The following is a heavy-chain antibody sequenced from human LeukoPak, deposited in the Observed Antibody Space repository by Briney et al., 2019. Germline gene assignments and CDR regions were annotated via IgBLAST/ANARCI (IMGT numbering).Heavy chain of an antibody. CDR2: ISSSSSTI. Sequence: GGSLRLSCAASGFTFSSYSMDWVRQAPGKGLEWVSYISSSSSTIYYADSVKGRFTISRDNSKNTLYLQMNSLRAEDTAVYYCAKQIVVITQAWFDPWGQGTLVTVSS. D-gene: IGHD3-22*01. CDR1: GFTFSSYS. CDR3: AKQIVVITQAWFDP. J-gene: IGHJ5*02. V-gene: IGHV3-48*01.